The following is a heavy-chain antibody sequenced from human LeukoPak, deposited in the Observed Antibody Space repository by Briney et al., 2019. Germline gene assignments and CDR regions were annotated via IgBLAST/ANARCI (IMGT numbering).Heavy chain of an antibody. CDR1: GVSIYISTYY. V-gene: IGHV4-39*01. Sequence: PSETLSLTCTVSGVSIYISTYYWVWIRQPPGKGLEWIGSIYYSGSTHYNPSLKSRVTISVDTSKNQFSLNLSSVTAADTAVYYCATEQWLVPGHFDYWGQGTLVTVSS. D-gene: IGHD6-19*01. CDR3: ATEQWLVPGHFDY. CDR2: IYYSGST. J-gene: IGHJ4*02.